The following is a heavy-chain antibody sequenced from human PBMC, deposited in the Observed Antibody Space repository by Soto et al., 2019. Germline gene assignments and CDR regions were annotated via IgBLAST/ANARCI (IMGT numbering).Heavy chain of an antibody. V-gene: IGHV3-9*01. D-gene: IGHD6-19*01. CDR1: GFTFDDYA. CDR3: AKDIVGQWVVVRDGY. J-gene: IGHJ4*02. Sequence: EVQLVESGGGLVQPGRSLRLSCAASGFTFDDYAMHWVRQAPGKGLEWVSGISWNSGSIGYADSVKGRFTISRDNAKNSLYLQMNSLRAEDTALYYCAKDIVGQWVVVRDGYWGQGSLVTVAS. CDR2: ISWNSGSI.